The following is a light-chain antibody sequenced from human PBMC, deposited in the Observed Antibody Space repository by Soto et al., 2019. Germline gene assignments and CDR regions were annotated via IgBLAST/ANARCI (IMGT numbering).Light chain of an antibody. Sequence: QSALTQPASVVGSPGQSITISCTGTSSDVGAYNYVSWYQQHPGKAPKLMISEVTNRPSGVSDRFSGSKSGNTASLTISGLQAEDEADYYCSSFTSRFTFVFGTGTKVTVL. V-gene: IGLV2-14*01. CDR2: EVT. J-gene: IGLJ1*01. CDR3: SSFTSRFTFV. CDR1: SSDVGAYNY.